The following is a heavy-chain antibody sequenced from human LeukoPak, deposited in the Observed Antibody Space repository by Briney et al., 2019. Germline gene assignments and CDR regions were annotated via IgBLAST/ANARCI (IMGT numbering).Heavy chain of an antibody. CDR1: GFTFSDSG. D-gene: IGHD6-19*01. CDR3: AKEQSSGWYFNNMDV. V-gene: IGHV3-23*01. J-gene: IGHJ6*03. Sequence: PGGTLRLSCAASGFTFSDSGMTWVRQAPGKGLEWVSTISRSGRSTYYPDSVKGRFTISRDNAKNSVYLQMNSLRAEDTALYYCAKEQSSGWYFNNMDVWGKGTTVTISS. CDR2: ISRSGRST.